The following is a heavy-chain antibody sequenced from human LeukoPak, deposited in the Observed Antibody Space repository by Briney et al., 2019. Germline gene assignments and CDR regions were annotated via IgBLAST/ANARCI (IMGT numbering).Heavy chain of an antibody. J-gene: IGHJ4*02. CDR3: ARGKYQLLPPSFDY. V-gene: IGHV3-23*01. Sequence: GGSLRLSCAASGFTFTSYAMTWVRQAPGKGLEWVSSITSSGESQYYADSVKGRFTISRDNAKNSLYLQMNSLRAEDTAVYYCARGKYQLLPPSFDYWGQGTLVTVSS. CDR2: ITSSGESQ. CDR1: GFTFTSYA. D-gene: IGHD2-2*01.